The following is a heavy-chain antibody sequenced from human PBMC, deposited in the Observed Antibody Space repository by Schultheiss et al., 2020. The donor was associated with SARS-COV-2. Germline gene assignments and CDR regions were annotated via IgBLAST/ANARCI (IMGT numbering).Heavy chain of an antibody. CDR2: IKSKTDGGTT. J-gene: IGHJ5*02. CDR1: GFTFSDAW. CDR3: TTARITMVRGVIVDP. D-gene: IGHD3-10*01. Sequence: GGSLRLSCAASGFTFSDAWMSWVRQAPGKGLEWVGRIKSKTDGGTTDYAAPVKGRFTISRDDSKNTLYLQMNSLKTEDTAVYYCTTARITMVRGVIVDPWGQGTLVTVSS. V-gene: IGHV3-15*01.